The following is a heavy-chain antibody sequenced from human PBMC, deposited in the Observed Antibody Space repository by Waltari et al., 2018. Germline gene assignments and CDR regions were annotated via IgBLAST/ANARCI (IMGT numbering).Heavy chain of an antibody. J-gene: IGHJ5*02. D-gene: IGHD3-10*01. Sequence: QVQLVQSGAEVKKPGASVKVSCKASGYTFTGYYMHWVRQAPGQGLEWMGRINPNSGGTNYAQKFQGRVTMTRDTSISTAYMELSRLRSDDTAVYYCARDRGRITMVRGVISWFDPWGQGTLVTVSS. V-gene: IGHV1-2*06. CDR3: ARDRGRITMVRGVISWFDP. CDR1: GYTFTGYY. CDR2: INPNSGGT.